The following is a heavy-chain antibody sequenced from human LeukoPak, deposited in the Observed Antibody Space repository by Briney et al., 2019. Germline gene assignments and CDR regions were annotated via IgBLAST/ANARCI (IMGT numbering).Heavy chain of an antibody. CDR3: AKSGLFDY. D-gene: IGHD3-10*01. CDR1: GFTFSSYG. J-gene: IGHJ4*02. V-gene: IGHV3-21*04. Sequence: PGGSLRLSCAASGFTFSSYGMNWVRQAPGKGLEWVSSISTSSSYIYYADSVKGRFTISRDNSKNTLYLQMNSLRAEDTAVYYCAKSGLFDYWGQGTLVTVSS. CDR2: ISTSSSYI.